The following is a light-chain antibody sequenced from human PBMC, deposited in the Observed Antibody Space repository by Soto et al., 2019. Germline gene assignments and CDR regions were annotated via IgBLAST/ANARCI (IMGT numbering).Light chain of an antibody. CDR2: AAS. Sequence: DIQMTQSPSSLSASVGDRVTITCRASQSISSYLNWYQQKPGKAPKLLIYAASSLQSGVPSRFSGSGSGTDFTLTISSLQPEDFATYYCQQSYSTLNFGPGTKVAIK. CDR1: QSISSY. CDR3: QQSYSTLN. V-gene: IGKV1-39*01. J-gene: IGKJ3*01.